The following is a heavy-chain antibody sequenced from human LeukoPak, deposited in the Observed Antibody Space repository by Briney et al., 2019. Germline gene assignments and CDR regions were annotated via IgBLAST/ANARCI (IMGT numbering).Heavy chain of an antibody. Sequence: SETLSLTCAVYGGSFSGYYWSWIRQPPGKGLEWIGEINHSGSTNYNPSLKSRVTISVDTSKNQFSLKLSSVTAADTAVYYCARLGYCSGGSCYYYYYMDVWGKGTTVTVSS. CDR3: ARLGYCSGGSCYYYYYMDV. CDR1: GGSFSGYY. D-gene: IGHD2-15*01. J-gene: IGHJ6*03. CDR2: INHSGST. V-gene: IGHV4-34*01.